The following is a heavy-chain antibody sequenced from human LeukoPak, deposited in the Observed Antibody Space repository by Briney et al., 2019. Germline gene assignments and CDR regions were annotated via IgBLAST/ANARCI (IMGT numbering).Heavy chain of an antibody. CDR2: IRYDGSNK. D-gene: IGHD1-1*01. V-gene: IGHV3-30*02. J-gene: IGHJ3*02. CDR3: AKARTGMTGSAFDI. Sequence: GGSLRLSCVASGFTFSSYGMHWVRQAPGKGLEWVAFIRYDGSNKYDADSVRGRFTISRDNSRNMLYLQMNSLRAEDTALYYCAKARTGMTGSAFDIWGQGTMVTVSS. CDR1: GFTFSSYG.